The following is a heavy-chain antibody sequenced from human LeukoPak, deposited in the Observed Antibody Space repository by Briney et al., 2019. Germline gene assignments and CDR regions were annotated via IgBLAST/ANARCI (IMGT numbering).Heavy chain of an antibody. Sequence: SETLSLTCSVSGGSISSYYWSWIRRPAGKGLEWIGRIKNSGNTNYNPSLESRVTLSLDTSKNQFSLNLSSVTAADTAVYYCAREGSSSGWRPFDIWGQGTVVTVSS. CDR1: GGSISSYY. J-gene: IGHJ3*02. CDR2: IKNSGNT. V-gene: IGHV4-4*07. D-gene: IGHD6-19*01. CDR3: AREGSSSGWRPFDI.